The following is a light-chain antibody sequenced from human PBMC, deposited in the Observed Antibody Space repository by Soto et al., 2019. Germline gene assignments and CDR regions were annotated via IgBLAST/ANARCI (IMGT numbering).Light chain of an antibody. V-gene: IGKV3-20*01. J-gene: IGKJ1*01. CDR3: QQYSSSRT. CDR1: QSVSSNH. Sequence: WTQFPGNLSLSPGERGTLSCRASQSVSSNHLAWYQQKPGQAPRLLIYGGSSRATGIPVGFSGRGSETDFTLTIIKLECEDFAVYYCQQYSSSRTFGPGTKVDIK. CDR2: GGS.